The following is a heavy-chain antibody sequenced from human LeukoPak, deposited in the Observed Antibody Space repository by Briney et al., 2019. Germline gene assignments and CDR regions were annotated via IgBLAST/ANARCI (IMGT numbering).Heavy chain of an antibody. CDR1: GGSISSGSYF. V-gene: IGHV4-61*02. J-gene: IGHJ4*02. CDR3: AREQWAYRSYYASSGYHDY. CDR2: IYTSGST. D-gene: IGHD3-22*01. Sequence: PSQTLSLTCTVSGGSISSGSYFWSWIRQPAGKGLEWIGRIYTSGSTNYSPSLKSRVTISVDTSRNQFSLNLTSVTAPDTAMYYCAREQWAYRSYYASSGYHDYWGQGTLVTVSS.